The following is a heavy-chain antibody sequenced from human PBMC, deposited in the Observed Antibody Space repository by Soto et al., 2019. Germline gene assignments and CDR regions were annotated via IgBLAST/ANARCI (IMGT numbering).Heavy chain of an antibody. Sequence: GGSLRLSCAASGFTFSSYAMSWVRQAPGKGLEWVSAISGSGGSTYYADSVKGRFTISRDNSKNTLYLQMNSLRAEDTAVYYCAKDSGFSGYALLSHWGQGTLVTVSS. J-gene: IGHJ4*02. D-gene: IGHD5-12*01. V-gene: IGHV3-23*01. CDR3: AKDSGFSGYALLSH. CDR2: ISGSGGST. CDR1: GFTFSSYA.